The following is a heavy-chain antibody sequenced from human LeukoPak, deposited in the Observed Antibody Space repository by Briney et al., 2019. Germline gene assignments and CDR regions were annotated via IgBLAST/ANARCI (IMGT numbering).Heavy chain of an antibody. CDR3: VRGVLAADY. D-gene: IGHD1-14*01. V-gene: IGHV1-8*01. CDR1: GYSFTGYD. CDR2: INTTTGNT. Sequence: ASVKVSCKASGYSFTGYDINWVRQATGQGLEWMGWINTTTGNTAYAQKFQGRVTMTRNTSMFTAYMELSSLRSEDTAVYYCVRGVLAADYWGQGTLVTVSP. J-gene: IGHJ4*02.